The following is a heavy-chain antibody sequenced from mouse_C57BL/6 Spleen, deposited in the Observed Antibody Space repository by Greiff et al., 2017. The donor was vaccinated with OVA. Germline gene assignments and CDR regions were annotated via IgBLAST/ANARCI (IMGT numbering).Heavy chain of an antibody. D-gene: IGHD2-3*01. V-gene: IGHV1-80*01. CDR1: GYAFSSYW. J-gene: IGHJ4*01. CDR2: IYPGDGDT. CDR3: ASFYDGYSYAMDY. Sequence: VKLMESGAELVKPGASVKISCKASGYAFSSYWMNWVKQRPGKGLEWIGQIYPGDGDTNYNGKFKGKATLTADKSSSTAYMQLSSLTSEDSAVYFCASFYDGYSYAMDYWGQGTSVTVSS.